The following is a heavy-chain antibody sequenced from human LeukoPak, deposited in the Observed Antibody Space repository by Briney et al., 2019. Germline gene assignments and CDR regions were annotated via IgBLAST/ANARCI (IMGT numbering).Heavy chain of an antibody. J-gene: IGHJ4*02. V-gene: IGHV3-43*01. CDR3: AKDIGYSYGYGLDY. CDR1: GFTFDDYA. D-gene: IGHD5-18*01. CDR2: ISWDGGST. Sequence: GGSLRLSCAASGFTFDDYAMHWVRQAPGKGLEWVSLISWDGGSTYYADSVKGRFTISRDNSKNSLYLQMNSLRTEDTALYYCAKDIGYSYGYGLDYWGQGTLVTVSS.